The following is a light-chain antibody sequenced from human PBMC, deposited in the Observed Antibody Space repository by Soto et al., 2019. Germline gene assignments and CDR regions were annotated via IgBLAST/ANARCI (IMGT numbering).Light chain of an antibody. CDR2: KAS. CDR1: QSISRW. J-gene: IGKJ1*01. CDR3: QQYNNYWT. V-gene: IGKV1-5*03. Sequence: DIQITQSPSTPSASVGDRVTITCRASQSISRWLAWYEQKPGKAPKILIYKASSLESGAPSRFSGSGSRTVFTLTISSLQPDYLATYYCQQYNNYWTFGQGTKVDI.